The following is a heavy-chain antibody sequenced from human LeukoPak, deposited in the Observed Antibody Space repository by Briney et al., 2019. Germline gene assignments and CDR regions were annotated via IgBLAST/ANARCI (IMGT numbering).Heavy chain of an antibody. CDR1: GFTFSSYW. D-gene: IGHD3-9*01. CDR3: ARLDILTGNYYYFNF. V-gene: IGHV3-74*01. Sequence: PGGSLRLSCAASGFTFSSYWMHWVRQAPGMGLVWVSRISGDGSTTSYADSVKGRFTISRDNAKNTLYLQMNSLRAEDTDVYYSARLDILTGNYYYFNFWGQGTLVTVSS. J-gene: IGHJ4*02. CDR2: ISGDGSTT.